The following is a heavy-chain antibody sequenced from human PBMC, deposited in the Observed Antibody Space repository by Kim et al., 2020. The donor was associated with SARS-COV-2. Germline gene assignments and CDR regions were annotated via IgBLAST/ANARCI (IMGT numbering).Heavy chain of an antibody. D-gene: IGHD2-2*01. CDR3: ARDNIVVVPAATQSPTYYYYGMDV. CDR2: ISSSSSYI. J-gene: IGHJ6*02. Sequence: GGSLRLSCAASGFTFSSYSMNWVRQAPGKGLEWVSSISSSSSYIYYADSVKGRFTISRDNAKNSLYLQMNSLRAEDTAVYYCARDNIVVVPAATQSPTYYYYGMDVWGQGTTVTVSS. CDR1: GFTFSSYS. V-gene: IGHV3-21*04.